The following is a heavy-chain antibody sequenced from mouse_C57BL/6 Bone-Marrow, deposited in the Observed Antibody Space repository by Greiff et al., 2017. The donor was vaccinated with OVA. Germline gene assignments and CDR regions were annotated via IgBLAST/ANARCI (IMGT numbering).Heavy chain of an antibody. J-gene: IGHJ2*01. Sequence: QVQLQQSGAELARPGYSFKLSCKASGYTFTSYGISWVKQRTGQGLEWIGEIYPRSGNTYYNEKFKGKATLTADKSSSTAYMELRSLTSEDSAVYFCANSSGYVYFDYWGQGTTLTVSS. CDR1: GYTFTSYG. V-gene: IGHV1-81*01. CDR2: IYPRSGNT. CDR3: ANSSGYVYFDY. D-gene: IGHD3-2*02.